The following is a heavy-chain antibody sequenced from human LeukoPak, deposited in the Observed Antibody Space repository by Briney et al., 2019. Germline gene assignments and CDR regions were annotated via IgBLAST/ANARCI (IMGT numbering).Heavy chain of an antibody. Sequence: SETLSLXCAVYGGSFSGYYWSWIRQPPGKGLEWIGEINHSGSTNYNPSLKSRVTISVDTSKNQFSLKLSSVTAADTAVYYCARVRRITMVRGPFGPWGQGTLVTVSS. CDR2: INHSGST. V-gene: IGHV4-34*01. CDR1: GGSFSGYY. J-gene: IGHJ5*02. CDR3: ARVRRITMVRGPFGP. D-gene: IGHD3-10*01.